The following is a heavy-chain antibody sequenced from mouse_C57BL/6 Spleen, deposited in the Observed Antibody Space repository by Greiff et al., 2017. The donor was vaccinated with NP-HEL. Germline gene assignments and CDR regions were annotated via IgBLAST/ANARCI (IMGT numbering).Heavy chain of an antibody. CDR2: INPNNGGT. J-gene: IGHJ3*01. V-gene: IGHV1-22*01. D-gene: IGHD2-5*01. Sequence: EVKLVESGPELVKPGASVKMSCKASGYTFTDYNMHWVKQSHGKSLEWIGYINPNNGGTSYNQKFKGKATLTVNKSSSTAYMELRSLTSEDSAVYYCARGSNSPWFAYWGQGTLVTVSA. CDR1: GYTFTDYN. CDR3: ARGSNSPWFAY.